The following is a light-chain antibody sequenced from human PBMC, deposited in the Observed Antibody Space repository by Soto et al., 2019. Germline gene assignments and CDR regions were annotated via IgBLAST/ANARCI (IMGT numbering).Light chain of an antibody. CDR3: QQFSSSPFT. V-gene: IGKV3-20*01. J-gene: IGKJ4*01. CDR2: DAS. Sequence: ELVLTQSPGTLSLSPGERATLSCRASQTVSNNYLACYQQKPGQAPRLLIYDASSRATGLPGRFSGGGAGTYFTLTISRLEPEDFAVYYCQQFSSSPFTFGGGTKVEIK. CDR1: QTVSNNY.